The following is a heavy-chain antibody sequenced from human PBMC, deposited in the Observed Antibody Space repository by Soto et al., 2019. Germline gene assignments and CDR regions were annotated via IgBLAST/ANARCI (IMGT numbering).Heavy chain of an antibody. CDR3: ARPRDSSSYGMDV. D-gene: IGHD6-6*01. V-gene: IGHV5-51*01. CDR1: GYSFTIYW. J-gene: IGHJ6*02. Sequence: PGESLKISCKGSGYSFTIYWIGWVRQMPGKGLEWMGIIYPGDSDTRYSLSFQGQVTISADKSISTAYLQWSSLKASDTAMYYCARPRDSSSYGMDVWGQGTTVTVSS. CDR2: IYPGDSDT.